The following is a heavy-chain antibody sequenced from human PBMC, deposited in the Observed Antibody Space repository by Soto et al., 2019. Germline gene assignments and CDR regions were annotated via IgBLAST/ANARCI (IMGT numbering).Heavy chain of an antibody. CDR2: INAGYGNT. Sequence: SVKGSCKASGYTFSSYAMHWVRQAPGQRLEWMGWINAGYGNTKSSQKFQDRVTISRDTSASTAYMELTSLRSEDTAVYYCARDTGDGTFDFWGQGTLVTVSS. J-gene: IGHJ4*02. D-gene: IGHD7-27*01. CDR3: ARDTGDGTFDF. CDR1: GYTFSSYA. V-gene: IGHV1-3*01.